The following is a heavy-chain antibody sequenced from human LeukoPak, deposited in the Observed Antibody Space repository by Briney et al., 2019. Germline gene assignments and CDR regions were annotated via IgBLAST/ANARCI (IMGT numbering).Heavy chain of an antibody. CDR3: ARSRVTEGVYYFDY. V-gene: IGHV3-64*01. J-gene: IGHJ4*02. D-gene: IGHD2-21*02. CDR1: GFTFSSYA. Sequence: GGSLRLSCAASGFTFSSYAMHWVRQAPGKGLEYVSAISSNGGSTYYANSVKGRFTISRDNSKNTLYLQMGSLRAEDMSVYYCARSRVTEGVYYFDYWGQGTLVTVSS. CDR2: ISSNGGST.